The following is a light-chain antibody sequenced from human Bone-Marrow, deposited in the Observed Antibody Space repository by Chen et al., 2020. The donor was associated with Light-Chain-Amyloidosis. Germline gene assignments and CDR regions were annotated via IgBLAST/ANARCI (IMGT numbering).Light chain of an antibody. J-gene: IGKJ1*01. CDR3: QQCYGDQWT. CDR1: QDIARS. Sequence: DIQMTQSPSSLSASVGDTVSISCRASQDIARSFAWYQQKPGRASELLVYDAYAFKSGVPSRFSGSGSGTHYILTSTSLQPEDFGTYHCQQCYGDQWTFGQGTKVEIK. V-gene: IGKV1-NL1*01. CDR2: DAY.